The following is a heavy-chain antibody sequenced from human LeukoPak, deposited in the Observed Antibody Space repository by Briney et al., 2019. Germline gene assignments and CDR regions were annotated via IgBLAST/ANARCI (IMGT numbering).Heavy chain of an antibody. CDR2: INHSGST. D-gene: IGHD3-10*01. V-gene: IGHV4-34*01. Sequence: SETLSLTCVVYGGSFSGYYWSWIRQPPGKGLEWIGEINHSGSTNYNPSLKSRVTISVDTSKNQFSLKLSSVTAADTAVYYCARGRGSRLLWFGELFLDAFDIWGQGTMVTVS. CDR3: ARGRGSRLLWFGELFLDAFDI. J-gene: IGHJ3*02. CDR1: GGSFSGYY.